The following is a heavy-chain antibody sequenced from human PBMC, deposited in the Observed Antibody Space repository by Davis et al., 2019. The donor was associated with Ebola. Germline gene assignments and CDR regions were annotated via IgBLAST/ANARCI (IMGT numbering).Heavy chain of an antibody. Sequence: PGGSLRLSCKGSGYSFTSYWIGWVRQMPGKGLEWMGIIYPGDSDTRYSPSFQGQVTISADKSISTAYLQWSSLKASDTAMYYCARHGGLDYVWGSYRYPFDYWGQGTLVTVSS. J-gene: IGHJ4*02. CDR3: ARHGGLDYVWGSYRYPFDY. D-gene: IGHD3-16*02. CDR1: GYSFTSYW. V-gene: IGHV5-51*01. CDR2: IYPGDSDT.